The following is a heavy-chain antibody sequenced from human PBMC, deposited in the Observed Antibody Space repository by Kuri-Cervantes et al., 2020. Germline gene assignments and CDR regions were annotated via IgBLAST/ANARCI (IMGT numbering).Heavy chain of an antibody. CDR2: MWYDGSNK. Sequence: GGSLRLSCAASGFTFSSYGMHWVRQAPGKGLEWVAVMWYDGSNKYYADSVKGRFTISRDNSKNTLYLQMNSLRAEDTAVYYCARQVDGGSCDYWGQGTLVTVSS. CDR1: GFTFSSYG. D-gene: IGHD2-15*01. CDR3: ARQVDGGSCDY. V-gene: IGHV3-33*08. J-gene: IGHJ4*02.